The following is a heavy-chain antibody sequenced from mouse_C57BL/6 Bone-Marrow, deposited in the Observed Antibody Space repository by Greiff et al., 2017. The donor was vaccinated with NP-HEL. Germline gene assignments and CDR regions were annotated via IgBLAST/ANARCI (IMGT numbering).Heavy chain of an antibody. CDR1: GFTFSDYY. CDR3: ASRIYYYGSSPHYYAMDY. D-gene: IGHD1-1*01. J-gene: IGHJ4*01. Sequence: EVMLVESGGGLVQPGGSLKLSCAASGFTFSDYYMYWVRQTPEKRLEWVAYISNGGGSTYYPDTVKGRFTISRDNAKNTLYLQMSRLKSEDTAMYYCASRIYYYGSSPHYYAMDYWGQGTSVTVSS. CDR2: ISNGGGST. V-gene: IGHV5-12*01.